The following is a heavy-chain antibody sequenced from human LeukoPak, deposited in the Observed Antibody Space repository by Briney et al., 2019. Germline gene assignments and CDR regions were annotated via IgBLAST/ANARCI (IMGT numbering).Heavy chain of an antibody. D-gene: IGHD2-15*01. V-gene: IGHV4-30-4*01. CDR2: IYDSGST. CDR1: GASIRGGDYY. Sequence: SETLSLTCTVSGASIRGGDYYWSWIRQPPGKGLEWIGYIYDSGSTYYNPSLKSRITISVDTSENRFSLKLSSVTATDTAVYYCARDCSGGSCYGAFDIWGQGTMVTVSS. J-gene: IGHJ3*02. CDR3: ARDCSGGSCYGAFDI.